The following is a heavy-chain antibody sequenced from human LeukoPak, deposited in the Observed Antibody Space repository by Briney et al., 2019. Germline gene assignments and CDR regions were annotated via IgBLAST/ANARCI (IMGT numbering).Heavy chain of an antibody. CDR1: GYTFTSYD. J-gene: IGHJ4*02. CDR3: ARQFLDEYYFDY. Sequence: ASVKVSCKASGYTFTSYDINWVRQATGQGLEWMGWMNPNSGNTGYAQKFQGRVTMTRNTSISTAYMELSSLRSEDTAAYYCARQFLDEYYFDYWGQGTLVTVSS. V-gene: IGHV1-8*01. CDR2: MNPNSGNT. D-gene: IGHD3/OR15-3a*01.